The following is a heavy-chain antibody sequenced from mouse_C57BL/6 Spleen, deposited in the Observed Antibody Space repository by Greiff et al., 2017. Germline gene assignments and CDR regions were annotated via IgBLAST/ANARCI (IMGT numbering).Heavy chain of an antibody. CDR3: TRLFYGDFDY. D-gene: IGHD1-1*01. Sequence: VQVEESGAELVRPGASVTLSCKASGYTFTDYEMHWVKQTPVHGLEWIGAIDPETGGTAYNQKFKGKAILTADKSSSTAYMELRSLTSEDSAVYYCTRLFYGDFDYWGQGTTLTVSS. CDR2: IDPETGGT. J-gene: IGHJ2*01. V-gene: IGHV1-15*01. CDR1: GYTFTDYE.